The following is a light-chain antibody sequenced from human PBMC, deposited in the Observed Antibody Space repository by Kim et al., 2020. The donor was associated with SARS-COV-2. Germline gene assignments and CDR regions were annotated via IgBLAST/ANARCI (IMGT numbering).Light chain of an antibody. CDR2: AES. CDR3: QLYNTLPPERT. V-gene: IGKV1-16*02. CDR1: QGISIS. J-gene: IGKJ4*01. Sequence: DIQMTQSPSLLFASVGDRDTITCRASQGISISLAWFQWKPRKAPKSLSYAESSLQSGVPAKYSGSGSGTVITLSISSLQPEDFATDDYQLYNTLPPERTFGGGTKVDIK.